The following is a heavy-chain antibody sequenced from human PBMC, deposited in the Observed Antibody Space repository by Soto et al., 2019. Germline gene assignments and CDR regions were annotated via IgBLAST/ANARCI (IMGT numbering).Heavy chain of an antibody. V-gene: IGHV3-33*01. CDR3: ARSRYDFWSDNIRGFDY. J-gene: IGHJ4*02. D-gene: IGHD3-3*01. CDR2: IWYDGSNK. Sequence: GGSLRLSCAASGFTFSSYGMHWVRQAPGKGLEWVAVIWYDGSNKYYADSVKGRFTISRDNSKNTLYLQMNSLRAEDTAVYYCARSRYDFWSDNIRGFDYWGQGTLVTVSS. CDR1: GFTFSSYG.